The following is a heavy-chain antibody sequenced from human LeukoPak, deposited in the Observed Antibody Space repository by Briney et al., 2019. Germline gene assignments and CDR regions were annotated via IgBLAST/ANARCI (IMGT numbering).Heavy chain of an antibody. Sequence: SETLSLTCTVSGGSISSSSYYWSWIRQPPGKVLEWIGEINHSGSTNYNPSLKSRVTISVDTSKNQFSLKLSSVTAADTAVYYCARRQAMVRGVTRPYYFAYWGQGTLVTVSS. CDR1: GGSISSSSYY. CDR2: INHSGST. V-gene: IGHV4-39*07. D-gene: IGHD3-10*01. CDR3: ARRQAMVRGVTRPYYFAY. J-gene: IGHJ4*02.